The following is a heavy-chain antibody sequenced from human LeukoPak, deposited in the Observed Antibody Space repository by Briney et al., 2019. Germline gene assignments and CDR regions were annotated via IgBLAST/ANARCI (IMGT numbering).Heavy chain of an antibody. CDR3: ARGIRGSYGTDY. V-gene: IGHV3-74*01. J-gene: IGHJ4*02. CDR2: INPTGSTS. D-gene: IGHD1-26*01. Sequence: PGGSLRLSCVASGSTFSSDWMHWVRQAPGKGLVWVSRINPTGSTSNYEDSVKGRFTISRDNAKNTLYLQMSSLRAEDTAVYFCARGIRGSYGTDYWGQGTLVTVSS. CDR1: GSTFSSDW.